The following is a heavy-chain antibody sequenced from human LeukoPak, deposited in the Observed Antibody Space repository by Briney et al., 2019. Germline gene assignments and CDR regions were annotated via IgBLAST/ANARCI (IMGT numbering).Heavy chain of an antibody. CDR1: GYRFTSNW. D-gene: IGHD2-8*01. CDR3: ARLNGFSKWFDP. CDR2: IYPGDSDT. J-gene: IGHJ5*02. V-gene: IGHV5-51*01. Sequence: GESLKISCKGSGYRFTSNWIGWVRQMPGKGLEWMGIIYPGDSDTKYSPSFQGQVTISADKSITTAYLQWSSLKASDTAIYYCARLNGFSKWFDPWGQGTLVTVSS.